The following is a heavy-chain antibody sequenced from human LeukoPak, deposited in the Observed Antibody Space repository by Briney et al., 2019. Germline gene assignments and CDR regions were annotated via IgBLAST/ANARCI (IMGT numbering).Heavy chain of an antibody. CDR2: ISGSGGDT. CDR1: GFTFSSYA. CDR3: KTGITGTNGLDY. J-gene: IGHJ4*02. D-gene: IGHD1-20*01. Sequence: GGSLRLSCAASGFTFSSYAMSWVRQAPGKGLEWVSAISGSGGDTYYADSVKGRFTISRDNSKNTLYLQMNSLRAEDTAVYYCKTGITGTNGLDYWGQGTLVTVSS. V-gene: IGHV3-23*01.